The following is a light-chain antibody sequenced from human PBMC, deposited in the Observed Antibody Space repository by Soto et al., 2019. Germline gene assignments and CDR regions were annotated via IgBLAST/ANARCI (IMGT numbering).Light chain of an antibody. V-gene: IGLV2-8*01. CDR1: SSDVGGYNY. J-gene: IGLJ1*01. CDR2: EVS. CDR3: SSYAGSTNLYV. Sequence: QSALTQPPSASGSPGQSVTISCTGTSSDVGGYNYVSWYQQHPGKAPKLMIYEVSQRPSGVPDRFSGSKSGNTASLTVSGLQAEDEDDYYCSSYAGSTNLYVFGTGTKLTVL.